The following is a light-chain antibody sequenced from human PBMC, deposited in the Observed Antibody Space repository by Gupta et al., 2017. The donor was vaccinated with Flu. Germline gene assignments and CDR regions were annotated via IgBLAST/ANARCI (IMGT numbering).Light chain of an antibody. CDR2: GAS. J-gene: IGKJ2*01. V-gene: IGKV3-20*01. Sequence: GTLSLSPGERATLSCRASQSVRSSYLAWYQQKPGQAPRLLIYGASSRATGIPDRFSGSGSGTDFTLTISRLEPEDFAVYYCQQYGGSPSTFVQGTKLEIK. CDR1: QSVRSSY. CDR3: QQYGGSPST.